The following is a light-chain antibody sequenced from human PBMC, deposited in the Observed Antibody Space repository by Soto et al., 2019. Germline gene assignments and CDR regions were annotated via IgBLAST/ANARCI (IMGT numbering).Light chain of an antibody. V-gene: IGLV1-44*01. CDR3: AAWDDSLNGVV. CDR2: SNN. J-gene: IGLJ2*01. Sequence: QSVLTQPPSASGTPGQRVTISCSGSRSNIGSNTVNWYQQLPGTAPKLLIYSNNQRPSGVPDRFSGSKSGTSASLAISGLQSDDEADYYCAAWDDSLNGVVFGGGTKLNVL. CDR1: RSNIGSNT.